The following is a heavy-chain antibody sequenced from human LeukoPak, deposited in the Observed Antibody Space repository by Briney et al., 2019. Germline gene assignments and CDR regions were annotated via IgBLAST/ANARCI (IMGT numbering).Heavy chain of an antibody. D-gene: IGHD4-17*01. V-gene: IGHV3-48*01. J-gene: IGHJ3*02. CDR2: VSSSSSTI. CDR1: GFIISGDS. Sequence: GGSLRLSCAASGFIISGDSMNWVRQAPGKGLEWVSYVSSSSSTIYYADSVKGRFTISRDNAKNSLYLQMNSLRAEDSALYYCARGGDDYGDSYDAFDIWGQGTMVTVSS. CDR3: ARGGDDYGDSYDAFDI.